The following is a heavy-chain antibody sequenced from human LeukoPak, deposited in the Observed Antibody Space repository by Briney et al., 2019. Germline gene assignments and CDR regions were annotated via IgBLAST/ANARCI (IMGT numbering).Heavy chain of an antibody. Sequence: GGSLRLSCAASGFTFTSSAMSWVRQAPGKGLEWFAVILYDGSMKYYAESMKGRLTISRDNSRNTVYMKMSSLRTEDPAVYYCARDPRGPTAYDSSARDSLDYWGKGTLVTVSS. CDR1: GFTFTSSA. V-gene: IGHV3-30*03. CDR3: ARDPRGPTAYDSSARDSLDY. D-gene: IGHD3-22*01. CDR2: ILYDGSMK. J-gene: IGHJ4*02.